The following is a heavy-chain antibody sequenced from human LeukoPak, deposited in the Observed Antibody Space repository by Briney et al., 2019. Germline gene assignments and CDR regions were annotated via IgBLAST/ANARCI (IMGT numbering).Heavy chain of an antibody. CDR2: IYTSGST. J-gene: IGHJ3*02. D-gene: IGHD5-12*01. CDR3: ARDGYNLAGQRAFDI. V-gene: IGHV4-4*07. Sequence: SETLSLTCTVSGGSISSYYWSWIRQPAVKVLEWIGRIYTSGSTNYNPSLKSRVTMSVDTSKNQFSLKLSSVTAADTAVYYCARDGYNLAGQRAFDIWGQGTMVTVSS. CDR1: GGSISSYY.